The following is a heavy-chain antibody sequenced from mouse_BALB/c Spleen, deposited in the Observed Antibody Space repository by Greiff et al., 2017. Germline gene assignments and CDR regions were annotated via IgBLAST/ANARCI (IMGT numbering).Heavy chain of an antibody. CDR1: GFTFSSYA. CDR3: ARGRRTTAPYFDY. J-gene: IGHJ2*01. Sequence: EVKVVESGGGLVKPGGSLKLSCAASGFTFSSYAMSWVRQTPEKRLEWVASISSGGSTYYPDSVKGRFTISRDNARNILYLQMSSLRSEDTAMYYCARGRRTTAPYFDYWGQGTTLTVSS. CDR2: ISSGGST. D-gene: IGHD1-2*01. V-gene: IGHV5-6-5*01.